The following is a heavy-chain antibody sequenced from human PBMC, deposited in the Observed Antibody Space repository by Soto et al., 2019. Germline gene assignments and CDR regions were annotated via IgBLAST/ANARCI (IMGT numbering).Heavy chain of an antibody. V-gene: IGHV3-72*01. D-gene: IGHD1-1*01. CDR1: GFTFSDHY. J-gene: IGHJ3*02. Sequence: PGGSLRLSCAASGFTFSDHYMDWVRQAPGKGLEWVGRTRNKLAIYTTEYAASVKGRFTISRDDSKNSLYLQMNSLKTEDTAVYYCEQTAYFDAFDIWGQGTMVTVSS. CDR2: TRNKLAIYTT. CDR3: EQTAYFDAFDI.